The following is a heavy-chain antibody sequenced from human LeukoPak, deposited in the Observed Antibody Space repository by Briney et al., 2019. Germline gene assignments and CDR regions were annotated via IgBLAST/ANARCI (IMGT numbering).Heavy chain of an antibody. CDR3: AKDITVVTPGGTSSYFDY. D-gene: IGHD4-23*01. V-gene: IGHV3-30*18. Sequence: GGSLRLSCAASGFTFSSYGMHWVRQAPGKGLEWVAVISYDGSNKYYADSVKGRFTISRDNSKNTLYLQMNSLRAEDTAVYYCAKDITVVTPGGTSSYFDYWGQGTLVTVSS. CDR1: GFTFSSYG. J-gene: IGHJ4*02. CDR2: ISYDGSNK.